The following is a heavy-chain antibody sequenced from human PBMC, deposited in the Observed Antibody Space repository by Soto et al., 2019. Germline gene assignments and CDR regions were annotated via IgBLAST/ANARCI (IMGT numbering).Heavy chain of an antibody. Sequence: GGSLRLSCAASGFTFSSYWMSWVRQAPGKGLEWVANIKQDGSEKYYVDSVKGRFTISRDNAKNSLYLQMNSLRAEDTAVYYCARVSIFGVVKYYYYYYGMDVWGQGTTVTVSS. J-gene: IGHJ6*02. CDR2: IKQDGSEK. CDR3: ARVSIFGVVKYYYYYYGMDV. CDR1: GFTFSSYW. D-gene: IGHD3-3*01. V-gene: IGHV3-7*05.